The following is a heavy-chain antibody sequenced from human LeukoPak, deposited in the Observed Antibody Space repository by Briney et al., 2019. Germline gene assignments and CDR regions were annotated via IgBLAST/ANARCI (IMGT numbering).Heavy chain of an antibody. D-gene: IGHD6-13*01. J-gene: IGHJ4*02. CDR3: ARSYSSWYEPFFDY. CDR1: GSSISSYY. CDR2: IYTSGST. Sequence: MPSETLSLTCTVSGSSISSYYWSWIRQPAGKGLEWIGRIYTSGSTNYNPSLKSRVTMSVDTSKNQFSLKLSSVTAADTAVYYCARSYSSWYEPFFDYWGQGTLVTVSS. V-gene: IGHV4-4*07.